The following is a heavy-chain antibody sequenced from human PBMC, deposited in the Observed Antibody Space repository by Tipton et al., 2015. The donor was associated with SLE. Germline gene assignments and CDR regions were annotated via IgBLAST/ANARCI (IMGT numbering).Heavy chain of an antibody. CDR2: FYFSGSS. CDR3: ARHLGVIVAFEV. V-gene: IGHV4-59*01. J-gene: IGHJ3*01. Sequence: TLSLTCSVSGVSISTYYWSWIRQSPGKGLEGIGFFYFSGSSQYNPSLKSRVAISADTSNNQFSLELRSVTAADTAVYYCARHLGVIVAFEVWGQGTVLTVSS. CDR1: GVSISTYY. D-gene: IGHD3-10*01.